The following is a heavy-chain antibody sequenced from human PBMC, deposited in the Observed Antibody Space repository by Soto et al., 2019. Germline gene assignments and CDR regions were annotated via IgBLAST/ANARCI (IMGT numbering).Heavy chain of an antibody. CDR3: AKEIGTMVRGVIITNWFDP. J-gene: IGHJ5*02. CDR2: ISYGGGTT. D-gene: IGHD3-10*01. V-gene: IGHV3-23*01. Sequence: GGSLRLSCAASEFTFSNYAMSWVRQAPGKGLEWVSAISYGGGTTYYADSVKGRFTISRDNSKNTLYLQMNSLRAEDTAVYYCAKEIGTMVRGVIITNWFDPWGQGTLVTVSS. CDR1: EFTFSNYA.